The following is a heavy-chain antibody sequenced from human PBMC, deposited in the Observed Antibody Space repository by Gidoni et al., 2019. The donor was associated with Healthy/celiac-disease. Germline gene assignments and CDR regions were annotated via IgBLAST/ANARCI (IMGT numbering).Heavy chain of an antibody. CDR1: GYTFTGYY. V-gene: IGHV1-2*02. CDR2: INPNSGGT. Sequence: QVQLVQSGAEVKKPGASVKVPCKPSGYTFTGYYMPWVRQAPGQGLEWMGWINPNSGGTNYAQKFQGRVTMTRDTSISTAYMELSRLRSDDTAVYYCARVSFLLNVRFPWFDPWGQGTLVTVSS. D-gene: IGHD1-26*01. CDR3: ARVSFLLNVRFPWFDP. J-gene: IGHJ5*02.